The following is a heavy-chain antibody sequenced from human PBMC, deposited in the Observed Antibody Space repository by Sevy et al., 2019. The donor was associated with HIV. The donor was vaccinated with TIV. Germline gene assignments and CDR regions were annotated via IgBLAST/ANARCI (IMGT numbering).Heavy chain of an antibody. V-gene: IGHV1-18*01. J-gene: IGHJ3*02. CDR2: ISAYNGNT. Sequence: ASVKVSCKASGYTFTSYGISWVRQAPGQGLEWMGWISAYNGNTNYAQKLQGRVTMTTDTSTSTAYMELRSLRSDDTAVYCCARDPNYYDSSGYRRFDIWGQGTMVTVSS. D-gene: IGHD3-22*01. CDR1: GYTFTSYG. CDR3: ARDPNYYDSSGYRRFDI.